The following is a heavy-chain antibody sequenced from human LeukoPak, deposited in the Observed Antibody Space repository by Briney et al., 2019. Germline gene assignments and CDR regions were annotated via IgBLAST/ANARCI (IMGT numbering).Heavy chain of an antibody. J-gene: IGHJ6*03. CDR3: AKDYLYGRYYYYYMDV. V-gene: IGHV3-23*01. D-gene: IGHD3-16*02. CDR2: ITGSGGIT. CDR1: GFTLSSYA. Sequence: GGSLRLSCAASGFTLSSYAMSWVRQAPGKGLEWVSTITGSGGITHSADSVKGRFTISRDNSKNTLYLQMNSLRAEDTALYYCAKDYLYGRYYYYYMDVWGKGTTVTVSS.